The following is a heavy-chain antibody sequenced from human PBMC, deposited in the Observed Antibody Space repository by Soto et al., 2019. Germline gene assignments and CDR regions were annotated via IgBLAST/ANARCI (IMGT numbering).Heavy chain of an antibody. CDR3: ARLAVPAAQLDY. CDR1: GGSISSYY. V-gene: IGHV4-59*08. J-gene: IGHJ4*02. CDR2: IYYSGST. Sequence: SATRSLTSTVSGGSISSYYWSWIRQPPGKGLEWIGYIYYSGSTNYNPSLKSRVTISVDTSKNQFSLKLSSVTAADTAVYYCARLAVPAAQLDYWGQGTLVTVS. D-gene: IGHD2-2*01.